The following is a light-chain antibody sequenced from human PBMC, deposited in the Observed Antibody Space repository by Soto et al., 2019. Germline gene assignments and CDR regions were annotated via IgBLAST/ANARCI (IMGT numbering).Light chain of an antibody. Sequence: DIQITQSPSSLSSSVLAHLTITCRASQTIMTYLNWYQLKPGKPPRLLIYAASSLQSGVPSRFSGSGSGTDFTLTISSLQPEDFATYYCQQSYSTPWTFGQGTKVDIK. J-gene: IGKJ1*01. V-gene: IGKV1-39*01. CDR2: AAS. CDR1: QTIMTY. CDR3: QQSYSTPWT.